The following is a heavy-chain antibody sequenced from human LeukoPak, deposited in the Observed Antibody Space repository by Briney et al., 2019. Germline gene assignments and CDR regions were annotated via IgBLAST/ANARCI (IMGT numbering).Heavy chain of an antibody. CDR3: AKDPPRAYCGGDCYSY. CDR1: GFTFYYAW. D-gene: IGHD2-21*02. Sequence: GGSLRLSCAASGFTFYYAWMSWVRQAPGKGLEWVSAISGSGGSTYYADSVKGRFTISRDNSKNTLYLQMNSLRAGDTAVYYCAKDPPRAYCGGDCYSYWGQGTLVTVSS. V-gene: IGHV3-23*01. CDR2: ISGSGGST. J-gene: IGHJ4*02.